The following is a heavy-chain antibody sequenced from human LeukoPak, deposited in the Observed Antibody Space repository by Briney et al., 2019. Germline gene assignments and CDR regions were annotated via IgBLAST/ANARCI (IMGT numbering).Heavy chain of an antibody. CDR3: ARHPPDEYCSSTSCYKGGHY. J-gene: IGHJ4*02. CDR1: GFTVSSNY. CDR2: IYSGGST. Sequence: GGSLRLSCAASGFTVSSNYMSWVRQAPGKGLEWGSVIYSGGSTYYADSLKGRFTISRDNSKNTLYLQMNSLSAQDTAVYYCARHPPDEYCSSTSCYKGGHYWGQGTLVTVSS. D-gene: IGHD2-2*02. V-gene: IGHV3-66*04.